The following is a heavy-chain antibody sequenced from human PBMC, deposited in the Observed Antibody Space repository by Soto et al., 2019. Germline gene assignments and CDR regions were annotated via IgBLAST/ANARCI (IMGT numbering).Heavy chain of an antibody. D-gene: IGHD4-17*01. CDR1: GGTCSSDA. J-gene: IGHJ4*02. CDR3: ARERHDYAGNSDY. Sequence: QVQLVQSGAEVKKPGSSVKVSCKASGGTCSSDAISWVRQAPVQGLEWMGGIIPIFGTANYAQKFQGRVTITADDSPTTAYVELSSLRSEDTAVYYCARERHDYAGNSDYWGQGTLVPVSS. V-gene: IGHV1-69*01. CDR2: IIPIFGTA.